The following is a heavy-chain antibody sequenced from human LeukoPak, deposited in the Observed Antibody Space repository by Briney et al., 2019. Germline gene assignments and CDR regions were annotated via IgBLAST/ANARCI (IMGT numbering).Heavy chain of an antibody. CDR1: GYTFTSYG. CDR2: ISAYNGNT. J-gene: IGHJ6*02. CDR3: ARMPDFWSGYSNYGMDV. D-gene: IGHD3-3*01. V-gene: IGHV1-18*01. Sequence: GASVKVSCKASGYTFTSYGISWVRQAPGQGLEWMGWISAYNGNTNYAQKLQGRVTMTTDTSTSTAYMELRSLRSDDTAVYYCARMPDFWSGYSNYGMDVWGQGATVTVSS.